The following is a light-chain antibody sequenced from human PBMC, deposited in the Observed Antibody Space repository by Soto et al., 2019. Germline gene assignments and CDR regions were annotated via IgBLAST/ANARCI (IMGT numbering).Light chain of an antibody. Sequence: DTQMTQSPSSLSASVGDRITITCLASQGISNYLAWYQQKPGKVPKNLIYAASTLQSGVPSRFSGSGSGTDFTLTISSLQPDDVATYYCQKYNSAPWTFGQGTKVEIK. J-gene: IGKJ1*01. CDR1: QGISNY. V-gene: IGKV1-27*01. CDR2: AAS. CDR3: QKYNSAPWT.